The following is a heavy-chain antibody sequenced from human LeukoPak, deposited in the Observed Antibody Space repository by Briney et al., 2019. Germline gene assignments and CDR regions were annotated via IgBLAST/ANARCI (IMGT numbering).Heavy chain of an antibody. J-gene: IGHJ5*02. CDR1: GYTFTDYY. Sequence: ASVKVSCKASGYTFTDYYMHWVRQAPGQGFEWMGWINPDSGGTNYAQKFQGRVTMTRDTSISTVYMELSRLRSNDTAVYYCARRALFGDSGYDYNWFDPWGQGTLVTVSS. CDR2: INPDSGGT. CDR3: ARRALFGDSGYDYNWFDP. D-gene: IGHD5-12*01. V-gene: IGHV1-2*02.